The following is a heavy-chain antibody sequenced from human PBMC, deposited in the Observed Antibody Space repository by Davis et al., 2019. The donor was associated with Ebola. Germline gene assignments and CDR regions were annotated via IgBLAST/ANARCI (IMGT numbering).Heavy chain of an antibody. V-gene: IGHV3-23*01. J-gene: IGHJ6*02. Sequence: GGSLRLSCAASGFTFSSYAMSWVRQAPGKGLEWVSAISGSGGSTYYADSVKGRFTISRDNSKNTLYLQMNSLKTEDTAVYYCTTGVGYCSGGSCSFYYYYGMDVWGQGTTVTVSS. D-gene: IGHD2-15*01. CDR3: TTGVGYCSGGSCSFYYYYGMDV. CDR2: ISGSGGST. CDR1: GFTFSSYA.